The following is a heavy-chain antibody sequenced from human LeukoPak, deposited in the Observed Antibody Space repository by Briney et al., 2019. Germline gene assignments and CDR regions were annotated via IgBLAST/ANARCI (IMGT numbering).Heavy chain of an antibody. V-gene: IGHV1-18*01. CDR3: ARDPLFVVGATQDYYYGMDV. CDR2: ISAYNGNT. J-gene: IGHJ6*02. CDR1: GYTFTSYG. Sequence: GASVKVSCKASGYTFTSYGISWVRQAPGQGLEWMGWISAYNGNTNYAQKLQGRVTMTTDTSTSTAYMELSSLRSEDTAVYYCARDPLFVVGATQDYYYGMDVWGQGTTVTVSS. D-gene: IGHD1-26*01.